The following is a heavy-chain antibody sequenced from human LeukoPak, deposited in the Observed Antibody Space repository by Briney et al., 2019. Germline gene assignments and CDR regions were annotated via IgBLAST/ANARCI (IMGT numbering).Heavy chain of an antibody. V-gene: IGHV4-4*09. CDR1: GDSVSGYY. CDR3: ARQRPGRFDY. Sequence: PSETLSLTCTVSGDSVSGYYGSWIRQPPGKGLEWIGYFYTSANTNYNSSLKSRVTISVDTSKNQFSLKLSSVTAADTAVYYCARQRPGRFDYWGQGTLVTVSS. J-gene: IGHJ4*02. CDR2: FYTSANT.